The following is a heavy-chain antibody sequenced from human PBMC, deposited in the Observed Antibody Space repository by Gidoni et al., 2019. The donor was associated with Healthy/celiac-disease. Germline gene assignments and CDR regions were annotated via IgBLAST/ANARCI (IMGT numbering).Heavy chain of an antibody. D-gene: IGHD6-13*01. V-gene: IGHV3-23*01. CDR3: AKDRAAAGTFDY. CDR2: ISGSGGST. J-gene: IGHJ4*02. CDR1: GFTFSSYA. Sequence: EVQLLESGGGLVQHGGSLRLSCAASGFTFSSYAMSCVRQARGKGLEWVSAISGSGGSTYYADSVKGRFTTSRDNSKNTLYLQMNSRRAEDTAVYYCAKDRAAAGTFDYWGQGTLVTVSS.